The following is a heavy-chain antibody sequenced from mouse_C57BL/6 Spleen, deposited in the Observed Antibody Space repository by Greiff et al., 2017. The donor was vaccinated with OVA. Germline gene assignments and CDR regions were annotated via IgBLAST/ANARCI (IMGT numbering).Heavy chain of an antibody. D-gene: IGHD1-1*01. V-gene: IGHV1-76*01. CDR2: IYPGSGNT. CDR3: ARGDLLRFYYAMDY. CDR1: GYTFTDYY. Sequence: QVQLQQSGAELVRPGASVKLSCKASGYTFTDYYINWVKQRPGQGLEWIARIYPGSGNTYYNEKFKGKATLTAEKSSSTAYMQLSSLTSEDSAVYFCARGDLLRFYYAMDYWGQGISVTVSS. J-gene: IGHJ4*01.